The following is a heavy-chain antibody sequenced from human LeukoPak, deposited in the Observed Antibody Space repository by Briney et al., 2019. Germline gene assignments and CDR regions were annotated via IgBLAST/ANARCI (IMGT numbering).Heavy chain of an antibody. J-gene: IGHJ5*02. Sequence: ASVKVSCKASGYTFTGYYMHWVRQAPGQGLEWMGWINPNSGGTNYAQKFQGRVTMTRDTCISTAYMELSRLRSDDTAVYYCASLHYGPTPDWFDPWGQGTLVTVSS. CDR3: ASLHYGPTPDWFDP. V-gene: IGHV1-2*02. CDR2: INPNSGGT. D-gene: IGHD4-17*01. CDR1: GYTFTGYY.